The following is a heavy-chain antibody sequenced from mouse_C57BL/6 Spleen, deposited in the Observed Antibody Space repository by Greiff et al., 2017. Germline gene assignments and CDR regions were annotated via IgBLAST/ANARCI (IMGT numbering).Heavy chain of an antibody. J-gene: IGHJ3*01. CDR1: GFTFSSYA. V-gene: IGHV5-4*01. CDR2: ISDGGSYT. CDR3: ARDAHYYGSSYWFAY. D-gene: IGHD1-1*01. Sequence: EVKLVESGGGLVKPGGSLKLSCAASGFTFSSYAMSWVRQTPEKRLEWVATISDGGSYTYYPDNVKGRFTISRDNAKNNLYLQMSHLKSEDTAMYYCARDAHYYGSSYWFAYWGQGTLVTVSA.